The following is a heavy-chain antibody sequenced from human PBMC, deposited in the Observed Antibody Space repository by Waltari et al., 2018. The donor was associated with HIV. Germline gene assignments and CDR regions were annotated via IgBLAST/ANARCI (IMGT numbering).Heavy chain of an antibody. CDR2: ISSTSNTI. V-gene: IGHV3-48*04. CDR3: AKEVVALPHYYYYGLDV. D-gene: IGHD2-15*01. Sequence: EVPLVESGGGLVQPGGSLSLPCAAFGLTSLSYSLNGVRQAPGKGLEWVSYISSTSNTIYYADSVKGRFTVSRDNAKNSLSLQMNSLRAEDTAVYFCAKEVVALPHYYYYGLDVWGQGTTVTVSS. J-gene: IGHJ6*02. CDR1: GLTSLSYS.